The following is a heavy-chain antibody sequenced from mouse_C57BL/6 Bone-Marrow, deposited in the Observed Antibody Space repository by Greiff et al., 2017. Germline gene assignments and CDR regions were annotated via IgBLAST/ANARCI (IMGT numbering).Heavy chain of an antibody. Sequence: QVQLQQSGAELMKPGASVKLSCTAPGYTFTGYWIEWVKQRPGHGLEWIGEILPGSGSTNYNEKFKGKATFTADTSYTTAYMQLSSLTTEDSAIYYCARAVDDYDAVYFDYWGQGTTLTVSS. J-gene: IGHJ2*01. CDR1: GYTFTGYW. V-gene: IGHV1-9*01. CDR3: ARAVDDYDAVYFDY. D-gene: IGHD2-4*01. CDR2: ILPGSGST.